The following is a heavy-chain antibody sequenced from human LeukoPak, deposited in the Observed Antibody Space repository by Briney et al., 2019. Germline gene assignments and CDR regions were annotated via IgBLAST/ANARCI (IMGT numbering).Heavy chain of an antibody. D-gene: IGHD5-18*01. CDR3: ARDEYSYGYGYFDY. CDR2: ISYDGSDK. Sequence: SGGSLRLSCAASGFTFSSYAMHWVRQAPGKGLEWVAVISYDGSDKYYADSVKGRFTISRDDSKNTLYLQMNSLGAEDTAVYYCARDEYSYGYGYFDYWGQGTLVTVSS. V-gene: IGHV3-30-3*01. CDR1: GFTFSSYA. J-gene: IGHJ4*02.